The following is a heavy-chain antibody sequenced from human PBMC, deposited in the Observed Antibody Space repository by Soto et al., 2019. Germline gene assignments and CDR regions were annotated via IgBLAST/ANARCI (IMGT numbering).Heavy chain of an antibody. J-gene: IGHJ4*02. Sequence: SETLSLTWTVSGGSISSYYWSWIRQPPGKGLEWIGYIYYSGSTNYNPSLKSRVTISVDTSKNQFSLKLSSVTAADTAVYYCARETRPWYCSSTSCYAWLDYWGQGTLVTVSS. V-gene: IGHV4-59*01. CDR3: ARETRPWYCSSTSCYAWLDY. D-gene: IGHD2-2*01. CDR2: IYYSGST. CDR1: GGSISSYY.